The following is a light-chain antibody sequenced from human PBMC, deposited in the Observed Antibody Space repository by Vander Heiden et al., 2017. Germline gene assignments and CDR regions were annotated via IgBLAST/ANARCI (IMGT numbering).Light chain of an antibody. J-gene: IGKJ3*01. V-gene: IGKV1-39*01. Sequence: QMTQSPSSLSASVGDRVTITCRTSQSITTYLNWYQQKPGKAPKLLIYAASILQSGVPSRFSGSGSGTDFTLTISSLQPEDIATYYCQQSHSTSLTFGPGTKVDVK. CDR1: QSITTY. CDR2: AAS. CDR3: QQSHSTSLT.